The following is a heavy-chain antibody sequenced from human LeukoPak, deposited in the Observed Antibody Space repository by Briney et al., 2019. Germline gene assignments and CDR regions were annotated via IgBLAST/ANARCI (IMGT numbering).Heavy chain of an antibody. Sequence: SQTLSLTCAISGDSVSSNSAAWNWVRQSPSRGLEWLGRTFHRSKWYNDYAVFVKSRITINPDTSKNHFSLQLNSVTPEDTAVYYCARAGFCSGSDCYSRFDSWGQGTLVTVSS. V-gene: IGHV6-1*01. CDR2: TFHRSKWYN. CDR1: GDSVSSNSAA. J-gene: IGHJ4*01. CDR3: ARAGFCSGSDCYSRFDS. D-gene: IGHD2-15*01.